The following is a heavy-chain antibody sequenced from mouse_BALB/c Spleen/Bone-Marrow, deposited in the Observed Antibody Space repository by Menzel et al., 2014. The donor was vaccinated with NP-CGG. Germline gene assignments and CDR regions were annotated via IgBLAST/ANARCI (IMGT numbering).Heavy chain of an antibody. D-gene: IGHD1-1*01. Sequence: QVQLQQSGAELVKPGASVKLSCKASGCTFTSYWMHWVKQRPGQGLEWIGVIDPSDSYTNYNQKFKGKATLTVDKSSSTAYMQLSSLTSEDSAVYYCARDSFTTVVATDYWGQGTTLTVSS. J-gene: IGHJ2*01. CDR2: IDPSDSYT. CDR1: GCTFTSYW. V-gene: IGHV1-69*02. CDR3: ARDSFTTVVATDY.